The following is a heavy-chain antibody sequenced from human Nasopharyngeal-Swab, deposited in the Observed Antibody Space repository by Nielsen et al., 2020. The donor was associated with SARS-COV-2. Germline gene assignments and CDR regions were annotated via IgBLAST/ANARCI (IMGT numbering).Heavy chain of an antibody. V-gene: IGHV4-4*07. J-gene: IGHJ4*02. CDR3: ARDSSSWYPNAPFDY. Sequence: SETLSLTCTVSGGSISSYYWSWIRQPAGKGLEWIGRIYTSGSTNYNPSLKSRVTMSVDTSKNQFSLKLSSATAADTAVYYCARDSSSWYPNAPFDYWGQGTLVTVSS. CDR2: IYTSGST. CDR1: GGSISSYY. D-gene: IGHD6-13*01.